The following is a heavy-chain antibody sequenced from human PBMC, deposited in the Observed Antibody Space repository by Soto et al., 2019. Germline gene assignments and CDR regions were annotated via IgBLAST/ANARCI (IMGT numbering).Heavy chain of an antibody. CDR1: GYTFTGYY. D-gene: IGHD2-15*01. J-gene: IGHJ6*02. CDR2: INPNSGGT. V-gene: IGHV1-2*04. Sequence: QVQLVQSGAEVKKPGASVKVSCKASGYTFTGYYMHWVRPAPGQGLEWMGWINPNSGGTNYAQKFQGWVTMTRDTSISNAYMELIRLRSDDTSVYYCAGDRVLGIVEGYYGMDVWGQGTKVTVSS. CDR3: AGDRVLGIVEGYYGMDV.